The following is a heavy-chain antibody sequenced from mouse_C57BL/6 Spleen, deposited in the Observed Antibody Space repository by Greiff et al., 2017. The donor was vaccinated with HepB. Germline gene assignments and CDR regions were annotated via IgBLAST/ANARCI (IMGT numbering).Heavy chain of an antibody. V-gene: IGHV1-59*01. J-gene: IGHJ3*01. CDR3: ARGSVVATRGFAY. Sequence: VQLQQPGAELVRPGTSVKLSCKASGYTFTSYWMHWVKQRPGQGLEWIGVIDPSDIYTNYNQKFKGKATLTVDTSSSTAYMQLSSLPSEDSAVYYCARGSVVATRGFAYWGQGTLVTVSA. CDR2: IDPSDIYT. D-gene: IGHD1-1*01. CDR1: GYTFTSYW.